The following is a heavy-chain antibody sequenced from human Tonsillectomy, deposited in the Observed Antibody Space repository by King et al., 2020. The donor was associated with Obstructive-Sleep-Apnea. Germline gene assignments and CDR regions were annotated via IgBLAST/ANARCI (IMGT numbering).Heavy chain of an antibody. D-gene: IGHD3-16*01. CDR2: ISWNSGDI. CDR3: VKDLRLGGWGFDY. Sequence: VQLVESGGGLVQPGRSLRLSCAASGFTFDEYAMHWVRQRPGKGLEWVSGISWNSGDIDYSDSVKGRFTISRDNAKNALYLQMNSLRTEDTALYHCVKDLRLGGWGFDYWGRGTLVTVSS. J-gene: IGHJ4*02. V-gene: IGHV3-9*01. CDR1: GFTFDEYA.